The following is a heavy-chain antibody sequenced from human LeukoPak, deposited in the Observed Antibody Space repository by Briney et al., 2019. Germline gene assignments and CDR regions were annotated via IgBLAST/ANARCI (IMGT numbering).Heavy chain of an antibody. J-gene: IGHJ4*02. CDR1: GYSFTSYW. Sequence: GESLKISCQGSGYSFTSYWIGWVRQMPGKGLEWMGIIYPGDSDTRYSPSFQGQVTISADKSIGTAYLQWSSLKASDTAMYYCARQRDLVTDRSLDYWGQGTLVTVSS. CDR3: ARQRDLVTDRSLDY. D-gene: IGHD2-21*02. V-gene: IGHV5-51*01. CDR2: IYPGDSDT.